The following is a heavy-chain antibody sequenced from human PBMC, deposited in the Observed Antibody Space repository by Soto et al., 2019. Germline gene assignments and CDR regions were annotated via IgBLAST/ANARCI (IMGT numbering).Heavy chain of an antibody. J-gene: IGHJ4*02. V-gene: IGHV1-3*01. CDR3: ARDSSITHETTVNTF. D-gene: IGHD4-17*01. CDR2: INAGNGNT. Sequence: ASVKVSCKASGYTFTSYAMHWVRQAPGQRLEWMGWINAGNGNTKYSQKFQGRVTITRDTSASTAYMELSSLRSEDTAVYYCARDSSITHETTVNTFWGQGTLLTVSS. CDR1: GYTFTSYA.